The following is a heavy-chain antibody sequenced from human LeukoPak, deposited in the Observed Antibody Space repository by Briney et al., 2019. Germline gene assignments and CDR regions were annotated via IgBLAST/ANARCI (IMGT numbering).Heavy chain of an antibody. Sequence: GGSLRLSCAASGFTFSSHWMSWVRQAPGKGLEWVANIKQDGSDEYYVDSVKGRFTISRDNAKNSLYLQMNSPRADDTAVYYCARDGRTYWFDPWGQGTLVTVSS. V-gene: IGHV3-7*01. CDR3: ARDGRTYWFDP. J-gene: IGHJ5*02. CDR1: GFTFSSHW. D-gene: IGHD2-21*01. CDR2: IKQDGSDE.